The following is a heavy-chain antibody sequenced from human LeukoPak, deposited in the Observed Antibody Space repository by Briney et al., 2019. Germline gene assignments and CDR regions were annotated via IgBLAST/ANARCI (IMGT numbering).Heavy chain of an antibody. CDR1: GYTFTSYA. D-gene: IGHD4-23*01. J-gene: IGHJ3*02. CDR2: INAGKGNT. CDR3: ARTQGVYYGGNSGAFDI. V-gene: IGHV1-3*01. Sequence: ASVKVSCKASGYTFTSYAMHWVRQAPGQRPEWMGWINAGKGNTKYSQKFQGRVTITRDASASTAYMEVNSLRSEDTAVYHCARTQGVYYGGNSGAFDIWGQGTVVTVSS.